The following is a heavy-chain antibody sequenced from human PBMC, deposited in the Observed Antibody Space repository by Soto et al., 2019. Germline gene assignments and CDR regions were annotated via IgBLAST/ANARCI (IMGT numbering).Heavy chain of an antibody. CDR3: ARHKTDVLIVYARLYYSYYLDV. D-gene: IGHD2-8*01. J-gene: IGHJ6*03. V-gene: IGHV4-59*08. CDR1: GGSISSYY. CDR2: IYYSEST. Sequence: QVQLQESGPGLVKPSETLSLTCTVSGGSISSYYWSWIRQPPGKGLEWIGYIYYSESTNYNPSLKSLVTIPVDTSKNQFALNLSSVTAADTAVYYCARHKTDVLIVYARLYYSYYLDVWGKGTTVTVSS.